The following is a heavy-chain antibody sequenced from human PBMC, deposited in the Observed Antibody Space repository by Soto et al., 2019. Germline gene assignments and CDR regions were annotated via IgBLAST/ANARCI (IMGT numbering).Heavy chain of an antibody. CDR1: VFTFSSYA. CDR3: ATPGRGYYDSSGYPFDY. V-gene: IGHV3-23*01. Sequence: PGGALRLSCAASVFTFSSYAMSWVRQAPGKGLEWVSAISGSGGSTYYADSVKGRFTISRDNSKNTLYLQMNSLRAEDTAVYYCATPGRGYYDSSGYPFDYWGQGTLVTVSS. CDR2: ISGSGGST. D-gene: IGHD3-22*01. J-gene: IGHJ4*02.